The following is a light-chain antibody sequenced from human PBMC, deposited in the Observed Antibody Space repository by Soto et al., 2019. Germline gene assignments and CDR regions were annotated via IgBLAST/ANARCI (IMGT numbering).Light chain of an antibody. V-gene: IGLV1-47*01. CDR3: AAWYDNLSGLYV. CDR2: RNS. Sequence: QSVLTQSPSASGTPGQRVTISCSGSASTIGRNYVYWYQQLPGTAPKLLIYRNSQRPSGVPDRFSGSKSGTSASLAISGLRSEDEADYYCAAWYDNLSGLYVFGAGTKVTVL. CDR1: ASTIGRNY. J-gene: IGLJ1*01.